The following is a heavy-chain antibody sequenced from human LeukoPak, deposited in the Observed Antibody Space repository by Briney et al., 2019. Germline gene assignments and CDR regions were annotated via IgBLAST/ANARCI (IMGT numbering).Heavy chain of an antibody. V-gene: IGHV4-38-2*01. D-gene: IGHD3-22*01. J-gene: IGHJ3*02. CDR1: GYSISSGYY. CDR2: IYHSGST. CDR3: ATLTPPAYYDSSGYSNSDAFDI. Sequence: PSETLSLTCAVSGYSISSGYYWGWIRQPPGKGLEWIGSIYHSGSTYYNPSLKSRVTISVDTSKNQFSLKLSSVTAADTAVYYCATLTPPAYYDSSGYSNSDAFDIWGQGTMATVSS.